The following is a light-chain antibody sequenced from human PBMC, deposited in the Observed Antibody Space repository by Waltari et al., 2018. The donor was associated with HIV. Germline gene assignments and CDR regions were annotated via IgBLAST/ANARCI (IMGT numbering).Light chain of an antibody. V-gene: IGLV1-40*01. CDR2: GNS. J-gene: IGLJ2*01. CDR3: QSYDSNLSGL. Sequence: QSELTQPPSVSAAPGQRVTISCTGSSSNIGAGYDVPWYQQVPGRAPKVVIYGNSNRPSGVPERFSGSKSGSSASLVITGLQSEDEADYYCQSYDSNLSGLFGGGTKVTVL. CDR1: SSNIGAGYD.